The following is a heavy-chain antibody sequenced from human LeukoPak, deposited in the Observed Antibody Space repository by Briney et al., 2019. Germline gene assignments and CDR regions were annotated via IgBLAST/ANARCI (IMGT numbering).Heavy chain of an antibody. V-gene: IGHV1-69*05. CDR2: IIPIFGTA. CDR1: GGTFSGYA. Sequence: TVKVSCKASGGTFSGYAISWVRQAPGQGLEWMGGIIPIFGTANYAQKFQGRVTIATVEPASTAYVRRGNVSAEVSAMDYCATSEAGTLSLETAFDIWRQGTMVTVSS. CDR3: ATSEAGTLSLETAFDI. D-gene: IGHD3-3*01. J-gene: IGHJ3*02.